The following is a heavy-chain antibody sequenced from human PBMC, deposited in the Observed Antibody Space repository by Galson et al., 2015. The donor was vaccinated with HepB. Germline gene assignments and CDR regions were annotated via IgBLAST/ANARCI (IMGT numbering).Heavy chain of an antibody. J-gene: IGHJ6*02. Sequence: SVKVSCKASGGTFSSYAISWVRQAPGQGLEWMGRIIPILGIANYAQKFQGRVTITADKSTSTAYMELSSLRSEDTAVYYCASGTAMAIYGMDVWGQGTTVTVSS. D-gene: IGHD5-18*01. V-gene: IGHV1-69*04. CDR2: IIPILGIA. CDR1: GGTFSSYA. CDR3: ASGTAMAIYGMDV.